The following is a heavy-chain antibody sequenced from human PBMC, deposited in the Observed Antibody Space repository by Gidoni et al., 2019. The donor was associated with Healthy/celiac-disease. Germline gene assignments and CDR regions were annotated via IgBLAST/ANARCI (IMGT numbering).Heavy chain of an antibody. V-gene: IGHV3-15*01. CDR1: GFTFSNAW. D-gene: IGHD5-18*01. CDR2: IKSKTDGGTT. J-gene: IGHJ4*02. CDR3: ARDLLKGYSYGYGGRGLFGY. Sequence: EVQLVESGGGLVKPGGSLRLSCAASGFTFSNAWMSWVRQAPGKGLEWVGRIKSKTDGGTTDYGAPVKGRFTISRDDSKNTLYLEMNSLRAEDTAVYYCARDLLKGYSYGYGGRGLFGYRGQGTLVTVSS.